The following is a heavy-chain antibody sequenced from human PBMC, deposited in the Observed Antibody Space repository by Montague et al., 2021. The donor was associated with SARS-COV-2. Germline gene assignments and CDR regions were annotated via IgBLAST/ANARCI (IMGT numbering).Heavy chain of an antibody. V-gene: IGHV3-30*04. Sequence: SLRLSCAASGFTFSSHAMHWVRQAPGKGLEWVAVISYDGSNKYYADSVKGRFTISRDNSKNTLYLQMNSLRAEDTAVYYCARASRSVVVIATALSEYFQHWGQGTLVTVSS. CDR1: GFTFSSHA. J-gene: IGHJ1*01. CDR3: ARASRSVVVIATALSEYFQH. D-gene: IGHD2-21*01. CDR2: ISYDGSNK.